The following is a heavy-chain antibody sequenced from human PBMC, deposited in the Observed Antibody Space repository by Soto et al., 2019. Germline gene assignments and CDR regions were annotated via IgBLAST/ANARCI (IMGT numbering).Heavy chain of an antibody. J-gene: IGHJ4*02. D-gene: IGHD4-17*01. CDR3: ARERPRNYGDYAFDY. Sequence: QVQLQESGPGLVKPSGTLSLTCAVSGGSISSSNWWSWVRQPPGKGLEWIGEISHSGSTNYNPSLKSRVTISVDKSKNQFSLKLSSVTAADTAVYYCARERPRNYGDYAFDYWGQGTLVTVSS. V-gene: IGHV4-4*02. CDR2: ISHSGST. CDR1: GGSISSSNW.